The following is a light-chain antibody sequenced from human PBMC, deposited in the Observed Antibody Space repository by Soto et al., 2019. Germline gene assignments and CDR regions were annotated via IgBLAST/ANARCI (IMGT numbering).Light chain of an antibody. Sequence: QSALTQPRSVSGSPGQSVTISCTGTSSDVGGYHFVSWYQHHPGKAPKLMIYDVSKRPSGVPDRFSGSKSGNTASLTISGLQAEDEADYYCCSYAGRYTWVFGTGTKVTVL. J-gene: IGLJ1*01. V-gene: IGLV2-11*01. CDR1: SSDVGGYHF. CDR2: DVS. CDR3: CSYAGRYTWV.